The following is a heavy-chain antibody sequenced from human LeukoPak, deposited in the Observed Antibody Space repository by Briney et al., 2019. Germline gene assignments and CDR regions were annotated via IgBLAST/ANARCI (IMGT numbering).Heavy chain of an antibody. V-gene: IGHV4-38-2*02. CDR3: ARDDMVRGVIIYYYGMDV. D-gene: IGHD3-10*01. CDR1: GYSISSGYY. CDR2: IYHSGST. Sequence: SETLSLTCAVSGYSISSGYYWSWIRQPPGKGLEWIGSIYHSGSTYYNPSLKSRVTISIDTSKNQFSLKLSSVTAADAAVYYCARDDMVRGVIIYYYGMDVWGKGTTVTVSS. J-gene: IGHJ6*04.